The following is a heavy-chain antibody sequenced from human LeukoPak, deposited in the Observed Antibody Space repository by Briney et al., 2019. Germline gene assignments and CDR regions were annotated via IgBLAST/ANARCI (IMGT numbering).Heavy chain of an antibody. J-gene: IGHJ4*02. CDR2: INQGGSVK. Sequence: GGSLRLSCAASGFSFRDFWMTWVRRAPGKGLEWVANINQGGSVKYYVDSVKGRFTISRDDAKSSLYVQMNSLRDEDTAVYYCARFGYSGWNLEYWGQGTLATVSS. D-gene: IGHD5-12*01. CDR1: GFSFRDFW. V-gene: IGHV3-7*01. CDR3: ARFGYSGWNLEY.